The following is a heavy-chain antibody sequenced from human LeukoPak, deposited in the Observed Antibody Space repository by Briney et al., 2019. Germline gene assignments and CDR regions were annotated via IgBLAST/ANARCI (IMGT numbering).Heavy chain of an antibody. CDR1: GFSLSGYW. V-gene: IGHV3-74*01. CDR3: ARGGLSIMGY. CDR2: NNGDGSTT. D-gene: IGHD2/OR15-2a*01. Sequence: PGGSLRLSCVASGFSLSGYWMYWVRQAPGKGLMYISRNNGDGSTTNYADVVKGRFTISRDNARNSLYLQMNSLRAEDTAVYFCARGGLSIMGYWGQGTLVTVSS. J-gene: IGHJ4*02.